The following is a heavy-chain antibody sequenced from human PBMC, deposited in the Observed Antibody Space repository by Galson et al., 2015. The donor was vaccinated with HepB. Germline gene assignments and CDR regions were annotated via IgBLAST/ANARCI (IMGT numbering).Heavy chain of an antibody. CDR3: ARAVGDQWLVTEDAFDI. D-gene: IGHD6-19*01. CDR2: IGTSAGDT. J-gene: IGHJ3*02. V-gene: IGHV3-23*01. Sequence: SLRLSCAGSGFTFSNSALSWVRQAPGKGLEWVSGIGTSAGDTHYADSVKGRFIISRDNSKNSLYLQMNSLRAEDTAVYYCARAVGDQWLVTEDAFDIWGQGTMVTVSS. CDR1: GFTFSNSA.